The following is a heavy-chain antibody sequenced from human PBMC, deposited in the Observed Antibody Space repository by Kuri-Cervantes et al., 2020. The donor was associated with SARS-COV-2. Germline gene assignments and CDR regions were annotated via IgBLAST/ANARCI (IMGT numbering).Heavy chain of an antibody. V-gene: IGHV3-30*18. Sequence: GESLKISCAASGFAFSDYYMTWIRQAPGKGLEWVALISYDGSSKYYADSVKGRFTISRDNSKNTLYLQMSSLRVEDTAVYYCAKDPHGIVVVVAAIDQWGQGTLVTVSS. CDR1: GFAFSDYY. D-gene: IGHD2-15*01. J-gene: IGHJ4*02. CDR2: ISYDGSSK. CDR3: AKDPHGIVVVVAAIDQ.